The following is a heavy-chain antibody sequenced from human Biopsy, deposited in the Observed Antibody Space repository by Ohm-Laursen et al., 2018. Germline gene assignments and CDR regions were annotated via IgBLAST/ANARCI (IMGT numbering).Heavy chain of an antibody. Sequence: VTLSLTCTVSGGSISSYYWSWIRQPPGKGLEWIGYIYYSGTTDYSPSLKSRVTISIDKSKNQFFLKLSSVTAEDTAVYYCARDEAVNVIRGLYYWGQGALVTVSS. V-gene: IGHV4-59*01. CDR3: ARDEAVNVIRGLYY. J-gene: IGHJ4*02. CDR1: GGSISSYY. D-gene: IGHD3-10*01. CDR2: IYYSGTT.